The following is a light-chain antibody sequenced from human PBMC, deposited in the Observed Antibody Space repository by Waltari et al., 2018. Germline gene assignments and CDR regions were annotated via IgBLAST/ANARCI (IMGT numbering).Light chain of an antibody. CDR2: GTS. CDR1: QSVYGN. J-gene: IGKJ3*01. CDR3: HQYTNWPFS. Sequence: DIVMTPSPATLSVSPGARATLPCRASQSVYGNLAWYQQKPGQSPRLLIFGTSARATGIPDRFTGSGSGTEYSLTISSLQSEDFAVYFCHQYTNWPFSFGPGTTLEI. V-gene: IGKV3-15*01.